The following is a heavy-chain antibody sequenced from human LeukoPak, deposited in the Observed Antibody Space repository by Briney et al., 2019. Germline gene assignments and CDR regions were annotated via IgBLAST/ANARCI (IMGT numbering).Heavy chain of an antibody. J-gene: IGHJ3*02. Sequence: SETLSLTCTVSGGSISSSSYYWGWIRQPPGKGLEWIGSIYYGGSTYYNPSLKSRVTISVDTSKNQFSLKLSSVTAADTAVYYCAGSIAVAGTGAFDIWGQGTMVTVSS. CDR3: AGSIAVAGTGAFDI. CDR2: IYYGGST. CDR1: GGSISSSSYY. V-gene: IGHV4-39*01. D-gene: IGHD6-19*01.